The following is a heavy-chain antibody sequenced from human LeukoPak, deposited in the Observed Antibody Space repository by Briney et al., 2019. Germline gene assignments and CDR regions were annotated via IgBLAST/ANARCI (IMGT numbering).Heavy chain of an antibody. CDR2: IRSKAYGGTT. D-gene: IGHD3-3*01. Sequence: GGSLRLSCTASGFTFGDYAVSWFRKAPGRGLEWVGFIRSKAYGGTTEYAASVKGRFTISRDDSKSIAYLQMNSLKTEDTAVYYCTRGSLRFLEWLSTTPLDYWGQGTLVTVSS. CDR3: TRGSLRFLEWLSTTPLDY. V-gene: IGHV3-49*03. CDR1: GFTFGDYA. J-gene: IGHJ4*02.